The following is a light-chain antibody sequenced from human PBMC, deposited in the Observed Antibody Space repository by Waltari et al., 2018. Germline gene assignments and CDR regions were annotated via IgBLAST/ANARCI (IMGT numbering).Light chain of an antibody. J-gene: IGKJ5*01. V-gene: IGKV4-1*01. CDR2: WAS. Sequence: DIVMTQSPDSLAVSLGERATINCKSSQTILYNTNNKNYLAWYQQKPQQPPKLLIYWASTRESGVPDRFSGSGSGTDFTLTISSLQAEDVAVYYCHQYYTTPITFGQGTRLEIK. CDR1: QTILYNTNNKNY. CDR3: HQYYTTPIT.